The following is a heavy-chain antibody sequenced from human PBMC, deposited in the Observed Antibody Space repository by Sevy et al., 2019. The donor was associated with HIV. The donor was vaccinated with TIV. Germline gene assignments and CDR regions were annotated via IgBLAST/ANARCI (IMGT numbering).Heavy chain of an antibody. CDR3: ARDSSCESGSFDY. Sequence: GGSLRLSCAASGFTFSSYAMSWVRQAPGKGLEWVSAISCSGGSTYYADSVKGRFTISRDNSKNTLYLQMNRLRAEATAVYNCARDSSCESGSFDYWGQGTLVTVSS. D-gene: IGHD1-26*01. CDR2: ISCSGGST. J-gene: IGHJ4*02. CDR1: GFTFSSYA. V-gene: IGHV3-23*01.